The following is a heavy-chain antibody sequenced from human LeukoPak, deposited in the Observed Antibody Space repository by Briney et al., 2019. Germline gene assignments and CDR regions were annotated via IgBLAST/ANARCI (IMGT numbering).Heavy chain of an antibody. V-gene: IGHV4-59*11. CDR3: AREGYASGWNDY. CDR1: VTPISTHY. Sequence: PSETLSLTCTVSVTPISTHYWSWIRQPPGKGLEWIGYIYYSGTTNYNPSLKSRVTISVDPSKNQFSLKLRSVTAADTAVYYWAREGYASGWNDYWGQGTLVTVSS. D-gene: IGHD6-19*01. J-gene: IGHJ4*02. CDR2: IYYSGTT.